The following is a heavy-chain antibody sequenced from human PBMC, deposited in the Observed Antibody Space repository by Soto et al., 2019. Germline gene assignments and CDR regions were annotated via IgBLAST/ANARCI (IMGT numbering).Heavy chain of an antibody. CDR2: IDPSDSYT. V-gene: IGHV5-10-1*01. J-gene: IGHJ6*02. CDR3: ARRVGYSSSWFSTDGAYYYYGMDV. D-gene: IGHD6-13*01. CDR1: GYSFTSYW. Sequence: PGESRKISCKGSGYSFTSYWSSWVRQMPGKGLEWMGRIDPSDSYTNYSPSFQGHVTISADKSISTAYLQWSSLKASDTAMYYCARRVGYSSSWFSTDGAYYYYGMDVWGQGTTVPSP.